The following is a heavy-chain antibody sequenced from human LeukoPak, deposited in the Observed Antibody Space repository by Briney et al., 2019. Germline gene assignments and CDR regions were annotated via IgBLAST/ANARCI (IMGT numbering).Heavy chain of an antibody. CDR2: IYHSGST. Sequence: SETLSLTCTVSGGSVSSGSYYWSWIRQPPGKGLEWIGYIYHSGSTYYNPSLKSRVTISVDRSKNQFSLKLSSVTAADTAVYYCASSSMVRGVIGRGSLDPWGQGTLVTVSS. CDR1: GGSVSSGSYY. D-gene: IGHD3-10*01. V-gene: IGHV4-30-2*01. CDR3: ASSSMVRGVIGRGSLDP. J-gene: IGHJ5*02.